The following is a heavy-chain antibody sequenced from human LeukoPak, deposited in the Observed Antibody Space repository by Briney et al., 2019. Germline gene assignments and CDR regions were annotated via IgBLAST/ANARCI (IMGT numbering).Heavy chain of an antibody. J-gene: IGHJ4*02. V-gene: IGHV3-23*01. CDR1: GFTFSSYA. CDR2: ISGSGGST. D-gene: IGHD4-17*01. CDR3: TTQKDYGDYVR. Sequence: PGGSLRLSCAASGFTFSSYAMSWVRQAPGKGLEWVSAISGSGGSTYYADSVKGRFTISRDNSKNTLYLQMNSLKTEDTAVYYCTTQKDYGDYVRWGQGTLVTVSS.